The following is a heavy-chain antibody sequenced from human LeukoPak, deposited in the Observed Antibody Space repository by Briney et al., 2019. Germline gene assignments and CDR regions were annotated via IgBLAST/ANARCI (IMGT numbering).Heavy chain of an antibody. CDR1: GGSFSGYY. CDR3: ARRGSAAALGY. J-gene: IGHJ4*02. CDR2: IDHTGST. V-gene: IGHV4-34*01. D-gene: IGHD6-25*01. Sequence: SETLSLTCAVYGGSFSGYYWSWIRQPPGKGLERIGEIDHTGSTNYNPSLKSRVTVSVDTSKNQFSLKLRSVTAADAAVYYCARRGSAAALGYWGQGTLVTVSS.